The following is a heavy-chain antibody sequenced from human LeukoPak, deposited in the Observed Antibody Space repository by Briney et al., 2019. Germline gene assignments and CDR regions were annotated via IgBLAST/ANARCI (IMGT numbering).Heavy chain of an antibody. CDR1: DDSISDYY. Sequence: SETLSLTCSVSDDSISDYYWCWIRQPPGRGLEWIGYTRYGGTTSQNPSLRSRVTMSVDTSKNRLSLRLTSVTAADTAIYYCARGSGIHAWNLQHWGQGTLVTVSS. D-gene: IGHD1-1*01. CDR3: ARGSGIHAWNLQH. CDR2: TRYGGTT. V-gene: IGHV4-59*01. J-gene: IGHJ1*01.